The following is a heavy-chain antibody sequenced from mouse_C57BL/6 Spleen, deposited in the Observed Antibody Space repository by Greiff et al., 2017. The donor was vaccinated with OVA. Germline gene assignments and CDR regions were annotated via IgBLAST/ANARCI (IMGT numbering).Heavy chain of an antibody. V-gene: IGHV1-59*01. Sequence: QVQLKQPGAELVRPGTSVKLSCKASGYTFTSYWMHWVKQRPGQGLEWIGVIDPSDSYTNYNQKFKGKATLTVETSSSTAYMQLSSLTSEDSAVYYCARDYGSSYVAGYYFDYWGQGTTLTVSS. CDR1: GYTFTSYW. D-gene: IGHD1-1*01. CDR3: ARDYGSSYVAGYYFDY. CDR2: IDPSDSYT. J-gene: IGHJ2*01.